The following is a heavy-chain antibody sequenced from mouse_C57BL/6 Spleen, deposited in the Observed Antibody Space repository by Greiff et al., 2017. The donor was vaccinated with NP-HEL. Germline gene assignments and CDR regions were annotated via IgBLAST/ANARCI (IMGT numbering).Heavy chain of an antibody. Sequence: QVQLQQSGAELVMPGASVKLSCKASGYTFTSYWMHWVKQRPGQGLEWIGEIDPSDSSTNYNQKFKGKSTLTVDKSSSTAYMQLSSLTSEDSAVYYCARYPGSSYDWYFDVWGTGTTVTVSS. CDR1: GYTFTSYW. CDR2: IDPSDSST. V-gene: IGHV1-69*01. CDR3: ARYPGSSYDWYFDV. D-gene: IGHD1-1*01. J-gene: IGHJ1*03.